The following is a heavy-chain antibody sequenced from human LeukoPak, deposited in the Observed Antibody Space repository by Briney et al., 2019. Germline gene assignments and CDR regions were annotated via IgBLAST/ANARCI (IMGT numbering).Heavy chain of an antibody. J-gene: IGHJ4*02. CDR2: IYYSGST. V-gene: IGHV4-61*08. CDR3: ARVDTAILPYFDY. Sequence: SETLSLTCTVSGGSISSGDYYWSWIRQPPGKGLEWIGYIYYSGSTNYNPSLKSRVTISVDTSKNQFSLKLSSVTAADTAVYYCARVDTAILPYFDYWGQGTLVTVSS. CDR1: GGSISSGDYY. D-gene: IGHD5-18*01.